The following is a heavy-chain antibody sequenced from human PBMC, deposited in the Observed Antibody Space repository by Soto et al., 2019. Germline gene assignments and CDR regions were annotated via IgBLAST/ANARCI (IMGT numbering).Heavy chain of an antibody. J-gene: IGHJ5*02. V-gene: IGHV1-18*01. D-gene: IGHD3-9*01. CDR1: GYTFTSYG. Sequence: ASVKVSCKASGYTFTSYGISWVRQAPGQGLEWMGWISAYNGNTNYAQKLQGRVTMTTDTSTSTAYMELRSLRSDDTAVYYCARDPRLITIPSRGFDPWGQGTLVTVSS. CDR2: ISAYNGNT. CDR3: ARDPRLITIPSRGFDP.